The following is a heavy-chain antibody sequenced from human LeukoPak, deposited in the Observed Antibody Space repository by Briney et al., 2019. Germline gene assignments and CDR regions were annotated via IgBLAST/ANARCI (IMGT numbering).Heavy chain of an antibody. J-gene: IGHJ6*02. Sequence: PGGSLRLSCAASGFTVSSNYMSWVRQAPGKGLEWVSVIYSGGSTYYADSVKGRFTISRDNSKNTLYLQMNSLRAEDTAVYYCARGLRSPEEDTVTPDYYYYYGMDVWGQGTTVTVSS. CDR3: ARGLRSPEEDTVTPDYYYYYGMDV. V-gene: IGHV3-66*01. CDR2: IYSGGST. D-gene: IGHD4-17*01. CDR1: GFTVSSNY.